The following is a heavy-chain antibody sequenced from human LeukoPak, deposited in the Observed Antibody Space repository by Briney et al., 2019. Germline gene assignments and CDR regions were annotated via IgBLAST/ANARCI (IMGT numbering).Heavy chain of an antibody. D-gene: IGHD6-6*01. CDR3: VRDRRIAGHGDFDY. Sequence: SGTLSLTCAVSGETFSGHYWSWIRQPPGKGLEYIGEINDNGRTIYNPSLESRVTISVDTSKNQVSLNLNSVTAADTAVYYCVRDRRIAGHGDFDYWGQGTLVTVSS. CDR2: INDNGRT. J-gene: IGHJ4*02. CDR1: GETFSGHY. V-gene: IGHV4-34*01.